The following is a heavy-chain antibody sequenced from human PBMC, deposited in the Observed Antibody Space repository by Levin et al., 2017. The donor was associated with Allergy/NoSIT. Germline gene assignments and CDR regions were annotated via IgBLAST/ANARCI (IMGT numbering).Heavy chain of an antibody. CDR3: ARAAGGDYYYYGMDV. CDR1: GGTFSSYA. CDR2: IIPIFGTA. D-gene: IGHD3-10*01. J-gene: IGHJ6*02. Sequence: KISCKASGGTFSSYAISWVRQAPGQGLEWMGGIIPIFGTANYAQKFQGRVTITADKSTSTAYMELSSLRSEDTAVYYCARAAGGDYYYYGMDVWGQGTTVTVSS. V-gene: IGHV1-69*06.